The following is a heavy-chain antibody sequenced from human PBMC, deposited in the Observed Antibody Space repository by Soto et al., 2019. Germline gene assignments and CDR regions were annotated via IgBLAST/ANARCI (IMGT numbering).Heavy chain of an antibody. CDR2: ISGSGGST. V-gene: IGHV3-23*01. CDR1: GDSINSGGSY. CDR3: AKDLGSGWSIEGGAFDI. D-gene: IGHD6-19*01. Sequence: ETLSLTCTVSGDSINSGGSYWSWIRQAPGKGLEWVSAISGSGGSTYYADSVKGRFTISRDNSKNTLYLQMNSLRAEDTAVYYCAKDLGSGWSIEGGAFDIWGQGTMVTVSS. J-gene: IGHJ3*02.